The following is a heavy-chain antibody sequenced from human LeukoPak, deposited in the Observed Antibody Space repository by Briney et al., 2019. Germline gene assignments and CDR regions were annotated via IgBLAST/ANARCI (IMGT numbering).Heavy chain of an antibody. D-gene: IGHD3-22*01. Sequence: SETLSLTCAVYGGSFSGYYWSWIRQPPGKGLEWIGEINHSGSTNYNPSLKSRVTISVDTSKNQFSLKLTSVTAADTAAYYCAREYYGSSGYYNDYWGQGALVTVSS. V-gene: IGHV4-34*01. J-gene: IGHJ4*02. CDR3: AREYYGSSGYYNDY. CDR1: GGSFSGYY. CDR2: INHSGST.